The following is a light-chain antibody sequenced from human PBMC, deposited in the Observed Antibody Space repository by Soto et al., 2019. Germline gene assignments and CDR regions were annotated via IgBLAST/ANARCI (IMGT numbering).Light chain of an antibody. Sequence: QSVLTQPPSASGFPGQSVTISCTGTSSDVGYYDYVSWYQQHPGKAPKLVIYEVTKRPSRVPDRVSASKSGNTASLTVSGLRAEDEADYYCSSYEGSNNFVFGTGTKVTVL. CDR2: EVT. CDR3: SSYEGSNNFV. CDR1: SSDVGYYDY. J-gene: IGLJ1*01. V-gene: IGLV2-8*01.